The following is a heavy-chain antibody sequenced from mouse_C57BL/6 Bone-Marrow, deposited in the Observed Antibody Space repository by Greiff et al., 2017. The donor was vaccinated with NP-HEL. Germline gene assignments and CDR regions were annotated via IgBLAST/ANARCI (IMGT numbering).Heavy chain of an antibody. D-gene: IGHD2-12*01. J-gene: IGHJ2*01. CDR3: ARMMDSYYDYLDY. CDR2: IDPSDSET. Sequence: QVQLQQPGAELVRPGSSVKLSCKASGYTFTSYWMHWVKQRPIQGLEWIGNIDPSDSETHYNQKFKDKATLTVDKSSSTAYMQLSSLTSEDSAVYYCARMMDSYYDYLDYWGQGTTLTVSS. CDR1: GYTFTSYW. V-gene: IGHV1-52*01.